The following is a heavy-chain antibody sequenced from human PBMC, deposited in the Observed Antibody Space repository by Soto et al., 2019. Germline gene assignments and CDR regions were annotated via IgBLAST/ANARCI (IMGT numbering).Heavy chain of an antibody. J-gene: IGHJ4*02. CDR1: GFTFSSYW. V-gene: IGHV3-7*01. D-gene: IGHD3-3*01. CDR3: AREETIFGEISGGDY. Sequence: EVQLVESGGGLVQPGGSLRLSCAASGFTFSSYWMSWVRQAPGKGLEWVANIKQDGSEKYYVDSVKGRFTISRDNAKNSLYLQMTSLRAEDTAVYYCAREETIFGEISGGDYWGQGTLVTVSS. CDR2: IKQDGSEK.